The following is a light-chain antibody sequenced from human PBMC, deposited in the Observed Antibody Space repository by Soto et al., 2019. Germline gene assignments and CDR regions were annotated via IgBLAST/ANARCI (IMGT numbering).Light chain of an antibody. V-gene: IGKV3-15*01. Sequence: EIVMTQSPATLSVSPGERATLSCRASQSVTTNVAWYQQKPGQAPRLLIYGPSTRATGIPVRFSGSGSGTEFTLTISSLQSEDFAVYYCHQYNNWPLTFGQGTRLEIK. J-gene: IGKJ5*01. CDR2: GPS. CDR3: HQYNNWPLT. CDR1: QSVTTN.